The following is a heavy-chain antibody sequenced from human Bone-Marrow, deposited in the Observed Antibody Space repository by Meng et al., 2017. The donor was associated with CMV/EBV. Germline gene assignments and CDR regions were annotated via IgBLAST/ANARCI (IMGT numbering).Heavy chain of an antibody. D-gene: IGHD6-13*01. Sequence: SVKVSCKASGGTFSSYAISWVRQAPGQGLEWMGGIIPILGIANYAQKFQGRVTITADKSTSTAYMELSSLRSEDTAVYYCARVNVGSSGPYYYYKSMDVWGQGTTVTVSS. CDR1: GGTFSSYA. CDR2: IIPILGIA. J-gene: IGHJ6*02. CDR3: ARVNVGSSGPYYYYKSMDV. V-gene: IGHV1-69*10.